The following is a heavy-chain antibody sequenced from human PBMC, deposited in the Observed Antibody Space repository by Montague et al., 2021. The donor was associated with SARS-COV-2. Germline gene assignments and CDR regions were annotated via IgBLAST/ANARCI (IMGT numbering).Heavy chain of an antibody. CDR3: ARDAAVAGIDY. J-gene: IGHJ4*02. CDR2: INHSGST. V-gene: IGHV4-34*01. CDR1: GGSFSGYY. D-gene: IGHD6-19*01. Sequence: SETLSLTCAVYGGSFSGYYWSWIRQPPGKGPEWIGEINHSGSTNYNPSLKSRVTISVDTSKNQFSLKLSSVTAADTAVYYCARDAAVAGIDYWGQGTLVTVSS.